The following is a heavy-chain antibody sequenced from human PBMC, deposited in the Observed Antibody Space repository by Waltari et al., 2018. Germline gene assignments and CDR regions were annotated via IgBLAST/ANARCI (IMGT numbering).Heavy chain of an antibody. CDR3: AKGLAALDYYMDV. D-gene: IGHD6-13*01. CDR1: GFTFSSYW. Sequence: EVQLVESGGGLVQPGGSLRLSCAASGFTFSSYWMSWVRQAPGKGLEWVANIKQDGSEKYYVDSVKGRFTISRDNAKNSLYLQMNSLRAEDTAVYYCAKGLAALDYYMDVWGKGTTVTVSS. V-gene: IGHV3-7*01. CDR2: IKQDGSEK. J-gene: IGHJ6*03.